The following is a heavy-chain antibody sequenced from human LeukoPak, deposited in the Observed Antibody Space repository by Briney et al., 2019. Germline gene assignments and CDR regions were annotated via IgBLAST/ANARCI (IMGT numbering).Heavy chain of an antibody. J-gene: IGHJ4*02. Sequence: GGSLRLSCAASGFTFSSYAMHWVRQAPGKGLEYVSAISSNGGSTYYANSVKGRFTISRDNSKNTLYLQMGSLRAEDMAVYYCAREIDSSGSVDYWGQGTLVTVSS. CDR2: ISSNGGST. D-gene: IGHD3-22*01. CDR3: AREIDSSGSVDY. V-gene: IGHV3-64*01. CDR1: GFTFSSYA.